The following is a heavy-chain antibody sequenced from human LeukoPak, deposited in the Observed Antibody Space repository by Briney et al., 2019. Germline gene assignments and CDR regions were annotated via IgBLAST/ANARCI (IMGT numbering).Heavy chain of an antibody. D-gene: IGHD6-19*01. CDR1: GYTFTSYG. J-gene: IGHJ6*02. V-gene: IGHV1-18*01. CDR2: ISAYNGNT. Sequence: GASVKVSCKASGYTFTSYGISWVRQAPGQGLEWMGWISAYNGNTNYVQKLQGRVTMTTDTSTSTAYMELRSLRSDDTAVYYCARDRIAVAGIYYYYGMDVWGQGTTVTVSS. CDR3: ARDRIAVAGIYYYYGMDV.